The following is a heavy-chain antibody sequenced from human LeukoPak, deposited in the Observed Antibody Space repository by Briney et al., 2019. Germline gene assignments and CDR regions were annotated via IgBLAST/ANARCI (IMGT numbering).Heavy chain of an antibody. V-gene: IGHV3-48*03. Sequence: QPGGSLRLSCEASGFTFGSYEMTWVRQAPGKGLEWLSYISTSGSIIVYADSVRGRFTISRDNAKNSLYLQMNSLRAEDTAVYYCAKSPGDYWGQGTLVTVSS. J-gene: IGHJ4*02. CDR2: ISTSGSII. CDR3: AKSPGDY. CDR1: GFTFGSYE.